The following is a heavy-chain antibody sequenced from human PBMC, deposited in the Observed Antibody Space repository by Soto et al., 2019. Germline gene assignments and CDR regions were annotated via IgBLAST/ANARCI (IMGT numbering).Heavy chain of an antibody. CDR2: ISYDGSNK. Sequence: GGSLRLSCAASGFTFSSYGMHWVRQAPGKGLEWVAVISYDGSNKYCADSVKGRFTISRDNSKNTLYLQMNSLRAEDTAVYYCATAAAGMSYYYYGMDVWGQGTTVTVSS. CDR3: ATAAAGMSYYYYGMDV. CDR1: GFTFSSYG. J-gene: IGHJ6*02. D-gene: IGHD6-13*01. V-gene: IGHV3-30*03.